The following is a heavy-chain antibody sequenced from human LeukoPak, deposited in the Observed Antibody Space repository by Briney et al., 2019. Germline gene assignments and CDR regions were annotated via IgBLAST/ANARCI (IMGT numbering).Heavy chain of an antibody. CDR2: ISLAGDYI. CDR3: AKDWRAGPGDALDI. Sequence: GGSLRLSCAASRFSFSSFSMNWVRQAPGKGLEWVSSISLAGDYIYYADSVRGPFTISRDDAKNSLYLQMNSLRAEDTGIYYCAKDWRAGPGDALDIWGQGTMVTVSS. V-gene: IGHV3-21*01. D-gene: IGHD3-3*01. J-gene: IGHJ3*02. CDR1: RFSFSSFS.